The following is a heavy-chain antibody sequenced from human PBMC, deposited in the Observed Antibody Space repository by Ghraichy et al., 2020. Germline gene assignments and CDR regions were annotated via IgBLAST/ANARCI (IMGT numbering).Heavy chain of an antibody. CDR1: GGSISSYY. V-gene: IGHV4-59*01. CDR2: IYYSGST. J-gene: IGHJ4*02. D-gene: IGHD2-21*01. Sequence: SQTLSLTCTVSGGSISSYYWSWIRQPPGKGLEWIGYIYYSGSTNYNPSLKSRVTISVDTSKNQFSLKLSSVTAADTAVYYCARTRQGVWYYFDYWGQGTLVTVSS. CDR3: ARTRQGVWYYFDY.